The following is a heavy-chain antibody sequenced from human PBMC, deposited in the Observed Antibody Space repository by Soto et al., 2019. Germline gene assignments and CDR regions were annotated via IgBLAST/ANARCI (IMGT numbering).Heavy chain of an antibody. Sequence: SDTLSLTCAVYGGSLSNTSYFLGWLRPPPGKGLEWVGNMFSTGSSTYNPSLKGRITISVDTSKNHFSLRLSSVTAADTAVYYCARGYSSSWYEGQTNWFDPWGQGTMGTVPQ. CDR1: GGSLSNTSYF. D-gene: IGHD6-13*01. CDR3: ARGYSSSWYEGQTNWFDP. J-gene: IGHJ5*02. CDR2: MFSTGSS. V-gene: IGHV4-39*02.